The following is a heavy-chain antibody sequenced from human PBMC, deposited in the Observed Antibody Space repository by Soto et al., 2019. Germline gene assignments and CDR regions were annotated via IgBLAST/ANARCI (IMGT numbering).Heavy chain of an antibody. CDR2: INPNSGGT. V-gene: IGHV1-2*02. Sequence: ASVKVSCKASGYTFTGYYMHWVRQAPGQGLEWMGWINPNSGGTNYAQKFQGRVTMTRDTSISTAYMELSRLRSDDTAVYYCARVRHIVVGTGYYGMDVWGQGTTVTVSS. D-gene: IGHD2-21*02. CDR3: ARVRHIVVGTGYYGMDV. J-gene: IGHJ6*02. CDR1: GYTFTGYY.